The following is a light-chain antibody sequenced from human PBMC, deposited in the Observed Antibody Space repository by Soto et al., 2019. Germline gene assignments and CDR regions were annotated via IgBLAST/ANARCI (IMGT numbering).Light chain of an antibody. V-gene: IGKV3-11*01. CDR3: QQRSNWRT. CDR2: DAS. CDR1: QSVSSY. J-gene: IGKJ1*01. Sequence: EILLTQSPATLSLSPGERSTLSCRASQSVSSYLAWYQQKPCQAPRLLIYDASNRATGIPARFSGSGSGTDFTLTISSLEPEDFAVYYCQQRSNWRTFGQGTKVDIK.